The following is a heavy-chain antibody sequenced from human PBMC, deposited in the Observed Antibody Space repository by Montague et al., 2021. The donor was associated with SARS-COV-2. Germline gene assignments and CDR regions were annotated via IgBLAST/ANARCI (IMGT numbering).Heavy chain of an antibody. CDR1: GGSISSFY. V-gene: IGHV4-59*08. CDR3: ARHYSATLPAVY. D-gene: IGHD2-15*01. CDR2: ISDSGST. J-gene: IGHJ4*02. Sequence: SETLSLTCTVCGGSISSFYWSWFRQPPGKGLEWIGYISDSGSTNYNPSLTSRVTMSVDTSKNQFSLKVNSVTAADTAVCYCARHYSATLPAVYWGQGTLVTVSS.